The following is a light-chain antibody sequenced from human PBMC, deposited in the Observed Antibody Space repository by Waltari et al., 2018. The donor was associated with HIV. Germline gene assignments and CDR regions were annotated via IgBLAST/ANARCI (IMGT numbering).Light chain of an antibody. CDR1: SSNIGSNY. CDR2: RNN. V-gene: IGLV1-47*01. J-gene: IGLJ3*02. Sequence: QSVLTQPPSASGTPGQRVTISCSGSSSNIGSNYVYWYQQLPGTAPKLLIYRNNRRPSGVPDRSSGSKSGTSASLAISGLRSGDEADYYCAAWDDSLSGLVFGGGTKLTVL. CDR3: AAWDDSLSGLV.